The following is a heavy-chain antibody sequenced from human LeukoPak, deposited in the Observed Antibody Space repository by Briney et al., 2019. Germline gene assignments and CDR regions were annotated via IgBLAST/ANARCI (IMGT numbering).Heavy chain of an antibody. V-gene: IGHV4-59*01. D-gene: IGHD4-17*01. CDR2: IYYSGST. J-gene: IGHJ4*02. Sequence: SETLSLTCTVSGGSFSSYYWSWIRQPPGKGLEWIGYIYYSGSTNYNPSLKSRVTISVDTSKNQFSLKLSSVTAADTAVYYCARVYGDYSLYYFDYWGQGTLVTVSS. CDR1: GGSFSSYY. CDR3: ARVYGDYSLYYFDY.